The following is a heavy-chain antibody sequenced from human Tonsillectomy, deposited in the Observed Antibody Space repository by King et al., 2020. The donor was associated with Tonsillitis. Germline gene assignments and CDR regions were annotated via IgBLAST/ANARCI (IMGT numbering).Heavy chain of an antibody. V-gene: IGHV3-33*06. CDR3: AKGDVDFWGGYYTGLGDLYYFDS. D-gene: IGHD3-3*01. CDR2: IWYDGRNK. J-gene: IGHJ4*02. Sequence: VQLVESGGGVVQPGRSLRLSCAASAFTFSNFGMHWVRQAPGKGLEWVALIWYDGRNKYYADSVKGRFTISRDNSKSTLYLQMNSLRADDTAVYFCAKGDVDFWGGYYTGLGDLYYFDSWGQGTLVTVSS. CDR1: AFTFSNFG.